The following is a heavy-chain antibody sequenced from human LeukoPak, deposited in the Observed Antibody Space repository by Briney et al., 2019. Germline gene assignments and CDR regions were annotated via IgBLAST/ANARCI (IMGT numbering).Heavy chain of an antibody. CDR1: GGSFSGYY. J-gene: IGHJ5*01. Sequence: SETLSLTCAVYGGSFSGYYWSWIRQPPGKGLEWIGEINHSGSTNYNPSLKSRVTISVDTSKNQFSLKLSSVTAADTAVYYCVRHDGRGGATMGAFDSWGQGSLVIVSS. CDR3: VRHDGRGGATMGAFDS. D-gene: IGHD5-12*01. V-gene: IGHV4-34*01. CDR2: INHSGST.